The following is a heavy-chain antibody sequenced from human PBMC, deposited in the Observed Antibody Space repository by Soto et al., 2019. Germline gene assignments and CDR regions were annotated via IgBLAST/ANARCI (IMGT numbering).Heavy chain of an antibody. J-gene: IGHJ5*02. CDR1: GASISTGGYS. CDR2: IYESGRT. Sequence: SETLSLTCIVSGASISTGGYSWSWIRQPPGKGPEWIGSIYESGRTYYKPSLKSRASISMDKSRNQFSVRLTSVTAADTAVYFCARGDRYSGSFSDYFDPWGQGTLVTVSS. V-gene: IGHV4-30-2*01. D-gene: IGHD1-26*01. CDR3: ARGDRYSGSFSDYFDP.